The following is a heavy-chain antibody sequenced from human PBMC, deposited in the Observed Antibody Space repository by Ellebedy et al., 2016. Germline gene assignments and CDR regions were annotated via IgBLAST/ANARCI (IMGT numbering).Heavy chain of an antibody. CDR1: GFTFSSYA. J-gene: IGHJ6*02. CDR3: ARDWGLTTRTGRDYYYGMDV. CDR2: ISYDGSNK. Sequence: GGSLRLXCAASGFTFSSYAMHWVRQAPGKGLEWVAVISYDGSNKYYADSVKGRFTISRDNSKNTLYLQMNSLRAEDTAVYYCARDWGLTTRTGRDYYYGMDVWGQGTTVTVSS. V-gene: IGHV3-30*04. D-gene: IGHD3-16*01.